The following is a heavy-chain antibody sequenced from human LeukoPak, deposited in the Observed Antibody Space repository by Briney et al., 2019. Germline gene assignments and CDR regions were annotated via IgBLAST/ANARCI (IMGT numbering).Heavy chain of an antibody. CDR1: GYTFTSYG. J-gene: IGHJ6*03. V-gene: IGHV1-18*01. CDR2: ISAYNGNT. CDR3: ARGASPYNWNYYYYYMGV. D-gene: IGHD1-20*01. Sequence: GASVKVSCKASGYTFTSYGISWVRQAPGQGLEWMGWISAYNGNTNYAQKLQGRVTMTTDTSTSTAYMELRSLRSDDTAVYYCARGASPYNWNYYYYYMGVWGKGTTVTVSS.